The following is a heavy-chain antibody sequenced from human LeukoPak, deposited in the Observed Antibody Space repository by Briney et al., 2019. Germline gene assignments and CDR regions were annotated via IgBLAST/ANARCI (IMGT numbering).Heavy chain of an antibody. J-gene: IGHJ4*02. Sequence: PSETLSLTCAVSGGSFSDYYWSWIRQSPGKGLEWIGEIDHNGSTNYNPSLKSRVSFSVDTSKNQFSLKLTSVTAADTAVYYYARDGYCSGGGCYNRGFDYWGQGTLVTVSS. CDR2: IDHNGST. CDR3: ARDGYCSGGGCYNRGFDY. V-gene: IGHV4-34*01. CDR1: GGSFSDYY. D-gene: IGHD2-15*01.